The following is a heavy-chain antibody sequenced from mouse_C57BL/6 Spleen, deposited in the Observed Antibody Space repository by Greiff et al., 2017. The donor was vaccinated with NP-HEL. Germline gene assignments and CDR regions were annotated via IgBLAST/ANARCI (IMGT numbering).Heavy chain of an antibody. CDR2: IHPNSGST. CDR3: SRYRYVDPLAY. V-gene: IGHV1-64*01. J-gene: IGHJ3*01. Sequence: VQLQQPGAELVKPGASVKLSCKASGYTFTSYWMHWVKQRPGQGLEWIGMIHPNSGSTNYNEKFKSKATMTVDKSSSTAYMQLSSLTSEYAAVYCCSRYRYVDPLAYWGQGTLVTVSA. CDR1: GYTFTSYW.